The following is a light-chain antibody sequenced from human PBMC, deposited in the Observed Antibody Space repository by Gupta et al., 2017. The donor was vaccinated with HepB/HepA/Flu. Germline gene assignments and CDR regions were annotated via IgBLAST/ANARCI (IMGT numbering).Light chain of an antibody. V-gene: IGLV7-43*01. CDR2: NTN. CDR1: TGAGTGANF. J-gene: IGLJ2*01. Sequence: QTVVTQEPSLTVSPGGTGTLTCASSTGAGTGANFPNWIQQKPGQAPSTLIYNTNSKYSWTPARFSASPLGDTAAITLSDVHPEDEADYYCLLYYGGAQNFVVFGGGTKLTVL. CDR3: LLYYGGAQNFVV.